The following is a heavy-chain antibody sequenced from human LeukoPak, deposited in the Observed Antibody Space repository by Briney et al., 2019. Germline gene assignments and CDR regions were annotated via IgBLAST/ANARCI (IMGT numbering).Heavy chain of an antibody. D-gene: IGHD3-3*01. Sequence: GGSLRLSCAASGFTFSNSGMNWVRQAPGKGLEWVSTISGSGDSTYYADSVKGRFTSSRDNSKNTLYLQMNSLRAEDTAVYYCAKGAYYADRGQGTLVTVSS. CDR2: ISGSGDST. V-gene: IGHV3-23*01. J-gene: IGHJ4*02. CDR1: GFTFSNSG. CDR3: AKGAYYAD.